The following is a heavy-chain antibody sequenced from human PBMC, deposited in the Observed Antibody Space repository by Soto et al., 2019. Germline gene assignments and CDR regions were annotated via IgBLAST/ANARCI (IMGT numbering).Heavy chain of an antibody. Sequence: SETLSLTCTVSGDAIYIGGYYWTWIRQHPGKGLEWIGYIYHTGKTYYNPSLESRVTMSVDTSKNQFSLKLASVTAADTAVYYCARAGSSTANWIDPWGQGNLVTVSS. D-gene: IGHD2-2*01. CDR3: ARAGSSTANWIDP. CDR2: IYHTGKT. V-gene: IGHV4-31*03. J-gene: IGHJ5*02. CDR1: GDAIYIGGYY.